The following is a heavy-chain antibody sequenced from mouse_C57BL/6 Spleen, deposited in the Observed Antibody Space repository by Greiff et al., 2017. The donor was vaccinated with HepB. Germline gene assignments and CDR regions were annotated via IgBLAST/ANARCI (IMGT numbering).Heavy chain of an antibody. CDR1: GFTFSNYW. D-gene: IGHD2-3*01. J-gene: IGHJ3*01. V-gene: IGHV6-3*01. Sequence: VQLKESGGGLVQPGGSMKLSCVASGFTFSNYWMNWVRQSPEKGLEWVAQIRLKSDNYATHYAESVKGRFTISRDDSKSSVYLQMNNLRAEDTGIYYCTDGAWFAYGGQGTLVTVSA. CDR2: IRLKSDNYAT. CDR3: TDGAWFAY.